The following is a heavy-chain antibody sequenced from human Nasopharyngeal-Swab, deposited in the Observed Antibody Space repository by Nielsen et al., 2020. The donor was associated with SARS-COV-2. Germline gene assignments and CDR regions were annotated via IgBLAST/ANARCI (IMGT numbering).Heavy chain of an antibody. D-gene: IGHD5-18*01. Sequence: GGSLRLSCAASGFTFSNAWMSWVRQAPGKGLEWVSSISSSSSYIYYADSVKGRFTISRDNAKNSLYLQMNSLRAEDTAVYYCTRDFDAATGYWGQGTLVTVSS. CDR2: ISSSSSYI. V-gene: IGHV3-21*01. CDR3: TRDFDAATGY. J-gene: IGHJ4*02. CDR1: GFTFSNAW.